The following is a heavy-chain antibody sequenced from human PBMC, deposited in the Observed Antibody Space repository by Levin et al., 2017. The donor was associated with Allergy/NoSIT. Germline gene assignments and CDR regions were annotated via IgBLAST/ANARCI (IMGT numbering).Heavy chain of an antibody. D-gene: IGHD5-24*01. CDR2: VFYSAST. Sequence: SETLSLTCSVSGDSLSNYYWNWIRQPPGKGLQWIGYVFYSASTNYDPSLKSRVTMSLDRSKNQFSLKLTSVTAADTAMYYCAREDLQSFDSWGRGILVTVSS. CDR1: GDSLSNYY. J-gene: IGHJ3*02. V-gene: IGHV4-59*01. CDR3: AREDLQSFDS.